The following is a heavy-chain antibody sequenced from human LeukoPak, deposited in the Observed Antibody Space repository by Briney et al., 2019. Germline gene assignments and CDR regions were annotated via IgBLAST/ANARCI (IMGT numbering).Heavy chain of an antibody. J-gene: IGHJ5*02. CDR2: INHSGST. CDR1: GGSFSGYY. V-gene: IGHV4-34*01. CDR3: AKDASMVKGNWFDP. Sequence: PSETLSLTCAVYGGSFSGYYWSWIRQPPGKGLEWIGEINHSGSTNYNPSLKSRVTISVDTSKNQFSLKLSSVTAADTAVYYCAKDASMVKGNWFDPWGQGTLVIVSS. D-gene: IGHD4-23*01.